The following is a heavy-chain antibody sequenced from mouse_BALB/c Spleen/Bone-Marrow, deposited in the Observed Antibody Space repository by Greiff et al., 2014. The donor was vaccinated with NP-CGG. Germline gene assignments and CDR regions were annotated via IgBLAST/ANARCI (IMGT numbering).Heavy chain of an antibody. CDR1: GFNIKDTY. D-gene: IGHD1-1*01. J-gene: IGHJ3*01. CDR3: ATYYYGSSWGFAY. Sequence: VQLQQSGAELVKPGASVKLSCTASGFNIKDTYMHWVKQRPEQGLEWIGRIDPANGNTKYDPKFQGKATITADTSSNTAYLQLSSLTSEDTAVYYCATYYYGSSWGFAYWGQGTLVTVFA. CDR2: IDPANGNT. V-gene: IGHV14-3*02.